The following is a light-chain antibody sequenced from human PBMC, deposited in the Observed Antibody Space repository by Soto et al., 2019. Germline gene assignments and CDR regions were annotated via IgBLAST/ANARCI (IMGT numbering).Light chain of an antibody. CDR2: SNN. Sequence: QSVLTQPPSASGTPGQRVTISCSGSSSNIGRNTVNWYQQVPRTAPKLLIYSNNQRPSGVPDRFSGSKSGTSVSLAISGLQSEDEADYYCAAWDDSLNGVVLGGGTKLTVL. CDR3: AAWDDSLNGVV. CDR1: SSNIGRNT. J-gene: IGLJ2*01. V-gene: IGLV1-44*01.